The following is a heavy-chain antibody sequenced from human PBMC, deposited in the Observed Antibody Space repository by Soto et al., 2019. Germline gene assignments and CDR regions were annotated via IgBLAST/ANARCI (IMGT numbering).Heavy chain of an antibody. V-gene: IGHV4-30-4*01. D-gene: IGHD1-26*01. CDR1: GGSISSGDHY. CDR2: IYYNANS. Sequence: QVQLQESAPGLVKPSQTLSLTCTVSGGSISSGDHYWSWIRQPPGKGMEWIGYIYYNANSYYNPFLKRRIIISVDTSKKQLSVKLSYVTAADAAVYYCAREKRGSYPDYWGQGTLVTVSS. CDR3: AREKRGSYPDY. J-gene: IGHJ4*02.